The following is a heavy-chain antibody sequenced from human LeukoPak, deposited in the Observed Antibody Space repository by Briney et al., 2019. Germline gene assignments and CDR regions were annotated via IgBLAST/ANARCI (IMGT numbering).Heavy chain of an antibody. CDR1: GLTFSSHW. V-gene: IGHV3-74*01. CDR3: ARGAGTYSL. Sequence: GGSLRLSCAASGLTFSSHWMHWVRQAPGKGLVWVSRITNDGSSTTYADSVKGRFTISRDNSKNTLYLQMNSLRAEDTAVYYCARGAGTYSLWGQGTLVTVSS. D-gene: IGHD1-14*01. CDR2: ITNDGSST. J-gene: IGHJ4*02.